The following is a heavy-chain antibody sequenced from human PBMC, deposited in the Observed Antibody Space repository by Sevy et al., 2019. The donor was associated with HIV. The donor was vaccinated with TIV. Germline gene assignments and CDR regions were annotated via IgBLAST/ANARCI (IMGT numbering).Heavy chain of an antibody. CDR3: ARRGWRYPGPFDY. Sequence: ASVKVSCKASGGTFSSYAISWVRQAPGQGLEWMGGIIPIFGTANYAQKFQGRVTITADESTSTAYMELSSLRSEDTAVYYCARRGWRYPGPFDYWGQGTLVTVSS. J-gene: IGHJ4*02. V-gene: IGHV1-69*13. CDR2: IIPIFGTA. D-gene: IGHD2-21*01. CDR1: GGTFSSYA.